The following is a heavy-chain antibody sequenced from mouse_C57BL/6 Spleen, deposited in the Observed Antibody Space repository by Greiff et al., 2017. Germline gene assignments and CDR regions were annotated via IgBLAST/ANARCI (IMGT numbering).Heavy chain of an antibody. CDR2: INPNNGGT. V-gene: IGHV1-26*01. D-gene: IGHD1-1*01. J-gene: IGHJ1*03. CDR3: ARKYYGSSFWYFDV. Sequence: EVQLHQSGPELVKPGASVKISCKASGYTFTDYYMHWVKQSHGKSLEWIGDINPNNGGTSYNQKFKGKATLTVDKSSSTAYLELRSLTSEDSAVYYCARKYYGSSFWYFDVWGTGTTVTVAS. CDR1: GYTFTDYY.